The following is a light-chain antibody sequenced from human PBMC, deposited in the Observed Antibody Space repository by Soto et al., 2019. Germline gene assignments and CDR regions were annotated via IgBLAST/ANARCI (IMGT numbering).Light chain of an antibody. CDR3: QQYGSSPWT. CDR1: QSVSSSY. CDR2: DAS. V-gene: IGKV3-20*01. J-gene: IGKJ1*01. Sequence: EIVLTQSPGTLSLSPGERATLSCRASQSVSSSYLAWYQQKPGQAPRLLIYDASSRATGIPDRFSGSGSGTDFPLTISRLEPEDFAVYYCQQYGSSPWTFGQGTKVEI.